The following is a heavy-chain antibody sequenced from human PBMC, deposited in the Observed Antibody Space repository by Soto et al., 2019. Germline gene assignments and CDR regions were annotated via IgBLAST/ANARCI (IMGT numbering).Heavy chain of an antibody. CDR1: GGTFSSYA. V-gene: IGHV1-69*12. J-gene: IGHJ4*02. CDR2: IIPI. D-gene: IGHD3-22*01. Sequence: QVQLVQSGAEVKKPGSSVKVSCKASGGTFSSYAISWVRQAPGQGLEWMGGIIPIDYAQKFQGRVTITADESTSTAYMELSRLRSEDTAVYYCASHYDSSGYYYRGLDYWGQGTLVTVSS. CDR3: ASHYDSSGYYYRGLDY.